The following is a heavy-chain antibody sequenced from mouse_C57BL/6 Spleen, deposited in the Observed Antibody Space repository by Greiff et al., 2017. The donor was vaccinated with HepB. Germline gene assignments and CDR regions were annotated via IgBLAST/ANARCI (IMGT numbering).Heavy chain of an antibody. CDR2: INYDGSST. J-gene: IGHJ2*01. CDR1: GFTFSDYY. Sequence: EVKLVESEGGLVQPGSSMKLSCTASGFTFSDYYMAWVRQVPEKGLEWVANINYDGSSTYYLDSLKSRFIISRDKAKNILYLQMSNLKSEDTATYYCARYSNYDYFDYWGQGTTLTVSS. V-gene: IGHV5-16*01. CDR3: ARYSNYDYFDY. D-gene: IGHD2-5*01.